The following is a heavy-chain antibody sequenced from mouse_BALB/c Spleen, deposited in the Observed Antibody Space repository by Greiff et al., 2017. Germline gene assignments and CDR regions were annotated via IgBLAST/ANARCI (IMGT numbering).Heavy chain of an antibody. D-gene: IGHD1-1*01. CDR3: ASSVYGSSYDAY. J-gene: IGHJ3*01. Sequence: VQLQQSGAELVKPGASVKLSCTASGFNIKDTYMHWVKQRPEQGLEWIGRIDPANGNTKYDPKFQGKATITADTSSNTAYLQLSSLTSEDTAVYYCASSVYGSSYDAYWGQGTLVTVSA. CDR1: GFNIKDTY. CDR2: IDPANGNT. V-gene: IGHV14-3*02.